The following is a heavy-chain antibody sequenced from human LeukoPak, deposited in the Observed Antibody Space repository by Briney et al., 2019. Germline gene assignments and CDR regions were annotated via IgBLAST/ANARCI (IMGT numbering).Heavy chain of an antibody. Sequence: ASVKVSCKASGYNFISYAMHWVRQAPGQRLEWMGWIHTDNGDTKYSHYFLGRVTITRDTSANTAYMELSSLRSEDTAVYYCALGYYYDSSGYYLHYWGQGTLVTVSS. CDR3: ALGYYYDSSGYYLHY. CDR2: IHTDNGDT. D-gene: IGHD3-22*01. CDR1: GYNFISYA. J-gene: IGHJ4*02. V-gene: IGHV1-3*04.